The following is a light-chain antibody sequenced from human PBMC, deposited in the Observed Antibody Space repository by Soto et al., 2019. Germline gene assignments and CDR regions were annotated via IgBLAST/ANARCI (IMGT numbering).Light chain of an antibody. CDR3: HQYSNYPWT. J-gene: IGKJ1*01. CDR1: QSIRRW. CDR2: KAS. Sequence: DIQMTQSPSTLSASVGDRVTITCRASQSIRRWLAWYQQKPGKAPKVLIHKASTLETGVPSRFSGSGSETEFTLTISSLQPDDFGTYYCHQYSNYPWTFGQGTRVEIE. V-gene: IGKV1-5*03.